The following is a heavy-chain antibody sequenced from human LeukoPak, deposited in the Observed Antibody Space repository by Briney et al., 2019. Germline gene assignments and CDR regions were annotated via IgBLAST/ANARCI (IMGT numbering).Heavy chain of an antibody. CDR2: ISYDGSNK. CDR3: ARSDCSGGSCYGESFDY. D-gene: IGHD2-15*01. V-gene: IGHV3-30-3*01. CDR1: GFTFSSYA. J-gene: IGHJ4*02. Sequence: GGSLRLSCAASGFTFSSYAMHWVRQAPGKGLERVAVISYDGSNKYYADSVKGRFTISRDNSKNTLYLQMNSLRAEDTAVYYCARSDCSGGSCYGESFDYWGQGTLVTVSS.